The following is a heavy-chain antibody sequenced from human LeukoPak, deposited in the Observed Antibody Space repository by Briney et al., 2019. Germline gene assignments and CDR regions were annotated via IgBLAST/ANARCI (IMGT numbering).Heavy chain of an antibody. D-gene: IGHD2-15*01. CDR1: GGTFSSYA. CDR3: ARDKTPLEEAANFDY. J-gene: IGHJ4*02. Sequence: GASVKVSCKASGGTFSSYAISWVRQAPGQGLEWMGGIIPIFGTANYAQKFQGRVTITADESTSTAYMELSSLRSEDTAVYYCARDKTPLEEAANFDYWGQGTLVTVSS. V-gene: IGHV1-69*13. CDR2: IIPIFGTA.